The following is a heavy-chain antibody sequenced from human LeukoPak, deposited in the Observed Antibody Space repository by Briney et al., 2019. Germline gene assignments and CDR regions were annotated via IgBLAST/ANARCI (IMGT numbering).Heavy chain of an antibody. J-gene: IGHJ4*02. CDR3: ARLGIGVVPSAMLGDYYFDY. Sequence: ASETLSLTCTVSGGSISSYYWSWIRQPPGKGLKWIGYIYYSGSTNYNPSLKSRVTISVDTSKNQFSLKLTSVTAADTAVYYCARLGIGVVPSAMLGDYYFDYWGQGTLVTVSS. CDR2: IYYSGST. V-gene: IGHV4-59*08. D-gene: IGHD2-2*01. CDR1: GGSISSYY.